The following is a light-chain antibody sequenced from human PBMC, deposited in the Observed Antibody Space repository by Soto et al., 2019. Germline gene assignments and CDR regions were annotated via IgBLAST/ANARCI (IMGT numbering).Light chain of an antibody. CDR2: GAS. J-gene: IGKJ1*01. V-gene: IGKV3-15*01. CDR1: HSVSSN. Sequence: EIEMTQSPATLSVSPGERATLSCRASHSVSSNLAWYQQKPGQAPRLIIYGASTRATGIPARFSGSGSGTEFTLTISSLQSEDFAVYYCQQYNNWPPPTFGQGTKVEIK. CDR3: QQYNNWPPPT.